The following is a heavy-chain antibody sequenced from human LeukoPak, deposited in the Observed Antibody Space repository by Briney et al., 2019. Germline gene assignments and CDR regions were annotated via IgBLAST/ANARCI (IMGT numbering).Heavy chain of an antibody. V-gene: IGHV4-34*01. D-gene: IGHD5-18*01. J-gene: IGHJ3*02. CDR2: INHSGST. CDR1: GGSFSGYY. Sequence: PSETLSLTCAVYGGSFSGYYWSWIRQPPGKGLEWIGEINHSGSTNYNPSLKSRVTISVDTSKNQFSLKLSSVTAAGTAVYYCASRQRGYWTLGAFDIWGQGTMVTVSS. CDR3: ASRQRGYWTLGAFDI.